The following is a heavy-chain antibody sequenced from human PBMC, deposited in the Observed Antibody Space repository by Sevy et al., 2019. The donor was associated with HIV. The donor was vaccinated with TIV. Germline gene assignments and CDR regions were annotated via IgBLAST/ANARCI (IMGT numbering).Heavy chain of an antibody. Sequence: SETLSLTCTVSGFSISSNDSYWSWIRQPPGKDLEWIGYIHYTGGTYYNPFLKRRVAISLDTSEKQFSLKLNFLTAADTAVYYCASKSGYNHGHFDYWGQGTLVTVSS. CDR1: GFSISSNDSY. J-gene: IGHJ4*02. CDR2: IHYTGGT. V-gene: IGHV4-30-4*01. D-gene: IGHD5-12*01. CDR3: ASKSGYNHGHFDY.